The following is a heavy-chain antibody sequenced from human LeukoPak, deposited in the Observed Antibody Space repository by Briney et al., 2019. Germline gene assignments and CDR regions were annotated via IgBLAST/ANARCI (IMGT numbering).Heavy chain of an antibody. D-gene: IGHD3-10*01. V-gene: IGHV1-69*13. CDR3: AKDLLWFGEYEDWFDP. CDR2: IIPIFGTA. J-gene: IGHJ5*02. Sequence: ASVKVSCKASGGTFSSYAISWVRQAPGQGLEWMGGIIPIFGTANYAQKFQGRVTITADESTSTAYMELSSLRSEDTAVYYCAKDLLWFGEYEDWFDPWGQGTLVTVSS. CDR1: GGTFSSYA.